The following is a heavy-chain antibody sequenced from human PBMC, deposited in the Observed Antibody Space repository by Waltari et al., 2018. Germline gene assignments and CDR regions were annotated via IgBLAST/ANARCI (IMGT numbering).Heavy chain of an antibody. CDR2: IYHSGST. CDR1: GCSISSGGYC. J-gene: IGHJ4*02. V-gene: IGHV4-30-2*01. CDR3: ARGTPYSSGWED. Sequence: QLQLQESGPGLVTPSQTLSLTCAVSGCSISSGGYCWSWIRQPPGKGLEWIGYIYHSGSTYYNPSLKSRVTISVDRSKNQFSLKLSSVTAADTAVYYCARGTPYSSGWEDWGQGTLVTVSS. D-gene: IGHD6-19*01.